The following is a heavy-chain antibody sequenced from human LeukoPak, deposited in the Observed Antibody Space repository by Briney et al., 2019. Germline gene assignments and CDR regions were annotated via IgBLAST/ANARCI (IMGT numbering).Heavy chain of an antibody. V-gene: IGHV3-23*01. CDR1: GFTFSSYA. CDR3: AKIPSSWYYLDQ. Sequence: PGGSLRLSCAASGFTFSSYAMSWVRQAPGKGLEWVSVISGSGGSTYYADSVKGRFIISRDKSKNTLYLQMNSLRAEDTAVYYCAKIPSSWYYLDQWGQGTLVAVSS. D-gene: IGHD6-13*01. J-gene: IGHJ4*02. CDR2: ISGSGGST.